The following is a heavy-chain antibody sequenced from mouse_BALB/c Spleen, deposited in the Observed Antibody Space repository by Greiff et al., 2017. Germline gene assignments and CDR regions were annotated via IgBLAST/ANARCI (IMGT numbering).Heavy chain of an antibody. CDR2: ISSGGST. Sequence: EVQGVESGGGLVKPGGSLKLSCAASGFTFSSYAMSWVRQTPAKRLEWVASISSGGSTYYPDSVKGRFTISRDNARNILYLQMSSLSSEDTAMYYCARGYDYDDADVYYYAMDYWGQGTSVTVSS. V-gene: IGHV5-6-5*01. CDR3: ARGYDYDDADVYYYAMDY. CDR1: GFTFSSYA. D-gene: IGHD2-4*01. J-gene: IGHJ4*01.